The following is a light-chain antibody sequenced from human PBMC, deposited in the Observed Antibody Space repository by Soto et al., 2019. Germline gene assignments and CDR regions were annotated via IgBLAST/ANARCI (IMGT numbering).Light chain of an antibody. V-gene: IGLV1-51*01. CDR2: DNN. CDR3: RTWDSSLSAGV. CDR1: SSNIGNNY. J-gene: IGLJ1*01. Sequence: QSVLTQPPSVSVAPGQKVTISCSGSSSNIGNNYVSWYQQLPGTAPKLLIYDNNKRPSGIPDRFSGSKSGTSATLGITGLQTGDEADYYCRTWDSSLSAGVFGTGTKLTVL.